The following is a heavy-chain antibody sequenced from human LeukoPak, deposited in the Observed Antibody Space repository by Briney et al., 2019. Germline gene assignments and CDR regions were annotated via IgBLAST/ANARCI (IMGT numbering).Heavy chain of an antibody. V-gene: IGHV3-33*01. Sequence: GGPLRLSCAASGFTFSSYGMHWVRQAPGKGLEWVAVIWYDGSNKYYADSVKGRFTISRDNSKNTLYLQMNSLRAEDTAVYYCARDGMTTVTLYYFDYWGQGTLVTVSS. D-gene: IGHD4-17*01. J-gene: IGHJ4*02. CDR1: GFTFSSYG. CDR2: IWYDGSNK. CDR3: ARDGMTTVTLYYFDY.